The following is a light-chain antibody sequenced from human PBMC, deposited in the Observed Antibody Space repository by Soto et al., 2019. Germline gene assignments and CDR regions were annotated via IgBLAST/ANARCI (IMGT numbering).Light chain of an antibody. CDR2: VAS. J-gene: IGKJ4*01. CDR1: QTVSSSY. Sequence: EIGLTQSPGTLSLSPGERATLSCRASQTVSSSYLAWYRQKPGQAPRLLIYVASSRATGIPDRFSGSGSVTDFTLTISRLDPEDFAVYYCQHYGSSPLTFGGGTKVEIK. CDR3: QHYGSSPLT. V-gene: IGKV3-20*01.